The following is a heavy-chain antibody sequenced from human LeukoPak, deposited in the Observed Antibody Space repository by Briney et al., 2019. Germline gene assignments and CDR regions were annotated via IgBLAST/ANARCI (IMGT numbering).Heavy chain of an antibody. CDR1: GVSISSSSYY. CDR2: IYHSGHT. D-gene: IGHD1-1*01. J-gene: IGHJ4*02. CDR3: ARRAINEALIDY. V-gene: IGHV4-39*01. Sequence: PSETLSLTCTVSGVSISSSSYYWGWIRQPPGKGLEWIGTIYHSGHTFYSPSLKTRLTISIDVSKNQFSLRLSSVTAADTAVYYCARRAINEALIDYWGQGTLVTVSS.